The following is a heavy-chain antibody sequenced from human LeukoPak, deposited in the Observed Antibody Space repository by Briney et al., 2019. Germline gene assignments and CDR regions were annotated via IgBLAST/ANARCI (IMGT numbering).Heavy chain of an antibody. D-gene: IGHD3-10*01. CDR3: ARARELGNWFDP. CDR1: GGSISSSSYY. V-gene: IGHV4-39*07. J-gene: IGHJ5*02. CDR2: AYYTGST. Sequence: PSETLSLTCTVSGGSISSSSYYWGWIRQPPGKGLEWVGSAYYTGSTYYNPSLKSRVTISVDTSKNQFSLKLSSVTAADTAVYYCARARELGNWFDPWGQGTLVTVSS.